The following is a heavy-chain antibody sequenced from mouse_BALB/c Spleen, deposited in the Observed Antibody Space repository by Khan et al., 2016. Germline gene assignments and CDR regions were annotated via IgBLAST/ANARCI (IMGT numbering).Heavy chain of an antibody. CDR3: ARSVRATMDY. CDR1: DDSITSGY. CDR2: ISDSGSN. J-gene: IGHJ4*01. Sequence: EVQLQESGPSLVKPSQTLSLTCSVTDDSITSGYWNWIRKFPGNKLEYMGYISDSGSNYYNPSLKSRISITRDTSKNQYYLQLNSVSTEDTATYYCARSVRATMDYWGQGTSVTVSS. D-gene: IGHD3-1*01. V-gene: IGHV3-8*02.